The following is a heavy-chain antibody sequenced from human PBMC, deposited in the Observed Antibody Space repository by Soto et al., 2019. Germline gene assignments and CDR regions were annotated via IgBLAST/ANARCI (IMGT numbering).Heavy chain of an antibody. CDR1: GGSISSGGYS. CDR3: VGYYYDSSVTAYFDY. Sequence: SETLSLTCAVSGGSISSGGYSWSWIRQPPGKGLEWIGYIYHSGSTYYNPSLKSRVTISVDRSKNQFSLKLSSVTAADTAVYYCVGYYYDSSVTAYFDYWGQGTLVTVSS. CDR2: IYHSGST. V-gene: IGHV4-30-2*01. D-gene: IGHD3-22*01. J-gene: IGHJ4*02.